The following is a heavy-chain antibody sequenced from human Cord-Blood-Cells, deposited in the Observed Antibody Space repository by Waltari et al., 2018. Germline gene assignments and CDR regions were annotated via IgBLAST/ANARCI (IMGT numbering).Heavy chain of an antibody. CDR3: ARSGYDWYFDL. Sequence: QVQLVQSGAEVKKPGASVKVSCKASGYTFTGYYMHWVRQAPGQGLEWKGWINPNRGGTNYAQKFQGRVTMTRDTSISTAYMELSRLRSDDTAVYYCARSGYDWYFDLWGRGTLVTVSS. V-gene: IGHV1-2*02. J-gene: IGHJ2*01. CDR1: GYTFTGYY. CDR2: INPNRGGT. D-gene: IGHD5-12*01.